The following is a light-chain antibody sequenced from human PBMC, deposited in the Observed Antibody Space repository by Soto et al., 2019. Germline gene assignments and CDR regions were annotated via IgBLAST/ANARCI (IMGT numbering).Light chain of an antibody. CDR3: QQYNSYSIT. CDR2: AAS. V-gene: IGKV1-9*01. CDR1: QAISSY. Sequence: DIQLTQAPSFLSASAGDRVSITCRASQAISSYLAWYQQKPGRAPKLLIYAASTLQSGVPSRFSGSGSGTEFTLTISSLQPDDFATYYCQQYNSYSITFGQGTRLEIK. J-gene: IGKJ5*01.